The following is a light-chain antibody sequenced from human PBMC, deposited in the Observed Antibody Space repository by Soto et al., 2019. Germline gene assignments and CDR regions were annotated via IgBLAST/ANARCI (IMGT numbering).Light chain of an antibody. CDR3: SSYTSSSTYV. CDR2: EVT. V-gene: IGLV2-14*01. Sequence: SVLTQPASVSGSPGQSITISCTGTGSDVGGYDYVSWYQHHPGKAPKVMIYEVTNRPSGVSNRFSGSKSGNTASLTISGLLAEDEDDYYCSSYTSSSTYVFGTGTKVTVL. CDR1: GSDVGGYDY. J-gene: IGLJ1*01.